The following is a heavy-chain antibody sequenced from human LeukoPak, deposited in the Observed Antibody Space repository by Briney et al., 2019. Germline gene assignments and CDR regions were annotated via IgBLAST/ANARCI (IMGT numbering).Heavy chain of an antibody. D-gene: IGHD6-13*01. CDR2: ISAYNGNT. CDR1: GYTFTSYG. CDR3: ARGSQLVPGVWFAP. Sequence: ASVKVSCKASGYTFTSYGISWVRQAPGQGLEWMGWISAYNGNTNYAQKLQGRVTMTTDTSTSTAYMELTSLRSDGTSVYYCARGSQLVPGVWFAPWGQGTLVTISS. V-gene: IGHV1-18*04. J-gene: IGHJ5*02.